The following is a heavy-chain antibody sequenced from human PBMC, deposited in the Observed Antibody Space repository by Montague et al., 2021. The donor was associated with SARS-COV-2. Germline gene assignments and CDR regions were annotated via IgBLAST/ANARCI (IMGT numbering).Heavy chain of an antibody. D-gene: IGHD3-22*01. CDR3: ASPTYYYDSSGSDAFDI. CDR2: IYYSGST. Sequence: SETRSLTCTVSGGSISSSNYYWGWIRQPPGKGLEWIGSIYYSGSTYYNPSLKSRVTIFVDTSKNQFSLKLSSVTAADTDVYYCASPTYYYDSSGSDAFDIWGQGTMVTVSS. CDR1: GGSISSSNYY. J-gene: IGHJ3*02. V-gene: IGHV4-39*01.